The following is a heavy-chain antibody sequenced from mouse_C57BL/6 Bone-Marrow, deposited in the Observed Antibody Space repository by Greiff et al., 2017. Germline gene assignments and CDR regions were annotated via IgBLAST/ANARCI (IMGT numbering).Heavy chain of an antibody. CDR2: ISYDGSN. D-gene: IGHD1-1*01. V-gene: IGHV3-6*01. Sequence: EVKLQESGPGLVKPSQSLSLTCSVTGYSITSGYYWNWIRQFPGNKLEWMGYISYDGSNNYNPSLKNRISITRDTSKNQFFLKLNSVTTEDTATYYCARDPFYYGSSDFDYWGQGTTLTVSS. CDR1: GYSITSGYY. J-gene: IGHJ2*01. CDR3: ARDPFYYGSSDFDY.